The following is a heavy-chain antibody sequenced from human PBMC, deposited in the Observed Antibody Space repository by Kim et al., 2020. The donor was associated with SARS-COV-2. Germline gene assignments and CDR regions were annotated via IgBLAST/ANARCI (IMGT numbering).Heavy chain of an antibody. CDR2: TYYRSKWYN. CDR1: GDRVSSNSAA. Sequence: SQTLSLTCAISGDRVSSNSAAWNWIRQSPSRGLEWLGRTYYRSKWYNDYAVSVKSRITINPDTSKNQFSLQLNSVTPEDTAVYYCARDDFWSGYYHGAFDIWGQGTMVTVSS. D-gene: IGHD3-3*01. CDR3: ARDDFWSGYYHGAFDI. V-gene: IGHV6-1*01. J-gene: IGHJ3*02.